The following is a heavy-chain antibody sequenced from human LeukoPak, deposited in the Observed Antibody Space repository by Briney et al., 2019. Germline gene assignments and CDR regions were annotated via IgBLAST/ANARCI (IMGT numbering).Heavy chain of an antibody. D-gene: IGHD2-8*01. V-gene: IGHV3-48*01. J-gene: IGHJ5*02. CDR3: ARFSRTNWFDP. Sequence: RGSLRLSCAASGFTFSSYSMNWVRQAPGKGLEWVSYIGSSSSTIYYADSVKGRFTISRDNAKYSLYLQMTSLRAEDTAVYYCARFSRTNWFDPWGQGTLVTVSS. CDR1: GFTFSSYS. CDR2: IGSSSSTI.